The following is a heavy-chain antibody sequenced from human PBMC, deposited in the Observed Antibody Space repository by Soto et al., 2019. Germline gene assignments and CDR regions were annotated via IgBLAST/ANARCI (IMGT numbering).Heavy chain of an antibody. CDR3: ARGYCSGGSCYFSDLYYYYGMDV. J-gene: IGHJ6*02. Sequence: ASVKVSCKASGGTFSSYAISWVRQAPGQGLEWMGGIIPIFGTANYAQKFQGRVTITADESTSTAYMELSSLRSEDTAVYYCARGYCSGGSCYFSDLYYYYGMDVWGQGTTVTVSS. D-gene: IGHD2-15*01. CDR1: GGTFSSYA. V-gene: IGHV1-69*13. CDR2: IIPIFGTA.